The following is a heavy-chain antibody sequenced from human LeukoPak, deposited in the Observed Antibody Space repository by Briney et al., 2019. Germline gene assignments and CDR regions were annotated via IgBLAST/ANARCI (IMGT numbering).Heavy chain of an antibody. V-gene: IGHV3-48*02. D-gene: IGHD6-19*01. CDR1: GFTFSNYG. Sequence: GGSLRLSCAASGFTFSNYGINWVRQAPGKGLEWISHISSSSSSIYYADSVRGRFTISRDNAKNSLYLQMNSLRDDDTAVYYCTSAAVAGTVYWGQGTLVTVSS. CDR3: TSAAVAGTVY. J-gene: IGHJ4*02. CDR2: ISSSSSSI.